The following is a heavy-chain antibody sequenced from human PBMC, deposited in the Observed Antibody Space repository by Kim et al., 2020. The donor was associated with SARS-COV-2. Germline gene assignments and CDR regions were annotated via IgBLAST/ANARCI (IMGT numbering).Heavy chain of an antibody. Sequence: RVTISVDTSQNQFSLKLSSVTAADTAVYYCARAAPGHCSGGSCYSDAFDIWGQGTMVTVSS. V-gene: IGHV4-59*01. D-gene: IGHD2-15*01. CDR3: ARAAPGHCSGGSCYSDAFDI. J-gene: IGHJ3*02.